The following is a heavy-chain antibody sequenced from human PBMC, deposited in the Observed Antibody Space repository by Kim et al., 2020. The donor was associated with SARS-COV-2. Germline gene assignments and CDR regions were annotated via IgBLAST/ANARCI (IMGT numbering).Heavy chain of an antibody. J-gene: IGHJ6*02. V-gene: IGHV4-34*01. Sequence: ETLSLTCAVYGGSFSGYYWSWIRQPPGKGLEWIGEINHSGSTNYNPSLKSRVTISVDTSKNQFSLKLSSVTAADTAVYYCARAGWELPGGYYYYGMDVWGQGTTVTVSS. CDR2: INHSGST. CDR3: ARAGWELPGGYYYYGMDV. CDR1: GGSFSGYY. D-gene: IGHD1-26*01.